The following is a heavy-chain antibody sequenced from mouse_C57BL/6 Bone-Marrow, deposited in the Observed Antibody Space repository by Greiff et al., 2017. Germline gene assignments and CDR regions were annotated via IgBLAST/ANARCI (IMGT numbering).Heavy chain of an antibody. V-gene: IGHV5-15*01. D-gene: IGHD2-5*01. Sequence: EVQLVESGGGLVQPGGSLKLSCAASGFTFSDYGMAWVRQAPRTGPEWVAFISNLAYSIYYADTVTGRFTISRENAKNTLYLEMSSLRSEDTAMYYCARYYSKGDYAMDYWGQGTSVTVSS. CDR1: GFTFSDYG. CDR2: ISNLAYSI. CDR3: ARYYSKGDYAMDY. J-gene: IGHJ4*01.